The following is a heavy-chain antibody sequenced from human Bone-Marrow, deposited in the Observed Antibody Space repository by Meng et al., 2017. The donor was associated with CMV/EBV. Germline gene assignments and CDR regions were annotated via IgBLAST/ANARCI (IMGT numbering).Heavy chain of an antibody. CDR1: TGSISSYY. Sequence: SETLSLSCTVSTGSISSYYWSWIRQPPGKGLEWIGYIYSSGSTNYNPSLKSRVTISVDTSKNQFSLKVSSVTAADTAVYYCASTAGGYYDFWSGWFDPWGQGTLVTVYS. V-gene: IGHV4-59*01. J-gene: IGHJ5*02. CDR2: IYSSGST. D-gene: IGHD3-3*01. CDR3: ASTAGGYYDFWSGWFDP.